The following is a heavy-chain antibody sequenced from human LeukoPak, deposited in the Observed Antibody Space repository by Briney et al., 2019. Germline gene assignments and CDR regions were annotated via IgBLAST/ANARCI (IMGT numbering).Heavy chain of an antibody. Sequence: SVELSCNASGYTFTGYYMHWVRQAPGQGLEWMGWINPNSGGTNYAQKFQGRVSMTRDTSISTAYMERSMLRADDTGGYYCARDRLAFDYWGQGTLVTVSS. J-gene: IGHJ4*02. D-gene: IGHD6-19*01. CDR3: ARDRLAFDY. CDR1: GYTFTGYY. CDR2: INPNSGGT. V-gene: IGHV1-2*02.